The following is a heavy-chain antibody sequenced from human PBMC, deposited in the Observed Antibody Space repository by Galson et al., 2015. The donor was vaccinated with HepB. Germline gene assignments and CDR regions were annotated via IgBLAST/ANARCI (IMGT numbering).Heavy chain of an antibody. CDR1: GVSISSYY. V-gene: IGHV4-59*01. Sequence: ETLSLTCIVSGVSISSYYWTWIRRPPGKGLEWIGYIYSTGSTNYNPSLRSRVTMSIDRSSNNLSLKLSSVTAADTAVYYCAGVRGYCSGGTCYPESFYFDSWGQGTLVTVSS. J-gene: IGHJ4*02. CDR3: AGVRGYCSGGTCYPESFYFDS. D-gene: IGHD2-15*01. CDR2: IYSTGST.